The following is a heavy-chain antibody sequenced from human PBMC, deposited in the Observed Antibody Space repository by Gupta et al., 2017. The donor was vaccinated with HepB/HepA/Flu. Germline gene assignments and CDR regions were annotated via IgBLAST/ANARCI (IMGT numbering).Heavy chain of an antibody. CDR3: ARVFSKYSSSLAMDV. J-gene: IGHJ6*02. Sequence: QVQLVEAGGGVVQPGKSLRLSCAASGFLFGSYALHWVRQAPGKGLEWVAFISTDGSNKYYSDSVKGRFAISRDNSNNTMYLQMNSLGAEDTALYYCARVFSKYSSSLAMDVWGQGPTVTVSS. CDR1: GFLFGSYA. V-gene: IGHV3-30*09. CDR2: ISTDGSNK. D-gene: IGHD6-13*01.